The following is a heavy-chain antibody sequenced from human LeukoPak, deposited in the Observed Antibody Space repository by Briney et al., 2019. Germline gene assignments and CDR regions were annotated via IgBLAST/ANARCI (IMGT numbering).Heavy chain of an antibody. V-gene: IGHV3-23*01. Sequence: GGSLRLSCETSGFYFSSFAMSWVRQAPGKGPEWVSTISGTGGSTYYAASVKGRFTISRDNSNNTVSLQIDSLRAEDTALYYCAHPGATNVGYWGQGTLVTVSP. D-gene: IGHD1-26*01. CDR1: GFYFSSFA. CDR3: AHPGATNVGY. CDR2: ISGTGGST. J-gene: IGHJ1*01.